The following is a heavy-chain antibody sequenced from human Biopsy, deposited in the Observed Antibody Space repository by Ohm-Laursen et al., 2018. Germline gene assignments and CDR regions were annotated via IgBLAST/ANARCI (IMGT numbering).Heavy chain of an antibody. CDR2: INHSGST. CDR1: VGSFSGYY. CDR3: ARAGTAINGNSLGFDP. J-gene: IGHJ5*02. V-gene: IGHV4-34*01. D-gene: IGHD1-20*01. Sequence: GTLSLTCAVYVGSFSGYYWTWIRQPPGKGLEWIGEINHSGSTNYNPSLKSRVSISVDTSKNQFSLKLNSVTAADTAVYYCARAGTAINGNSLGFDPWGQGTVVTVPS.